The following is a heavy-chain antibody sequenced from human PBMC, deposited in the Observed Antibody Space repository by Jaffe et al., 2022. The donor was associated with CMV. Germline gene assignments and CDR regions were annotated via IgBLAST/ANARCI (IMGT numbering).Heavy chain of an antibody. CDR3: ARSGGRVTAPFGGPADN. D-gene: IGHD2-21*02. CDR2: MLHSGNT. V-gene: IGHV4-31*03. Sequence: QVQLQESGPGLVKPSQTLSLTCTVSGGSISSGGFYWSWVRQRPGKGLEWIGLMLHSGNTYYNPSLRSRLTISLDTSKNYFSLKMTSVTAADTAVYYCARSGGRVTAPFGGPADNWGPGILVTVSS. CDR1: GGSISSGGFY. J-gene: IGHJ4*02.